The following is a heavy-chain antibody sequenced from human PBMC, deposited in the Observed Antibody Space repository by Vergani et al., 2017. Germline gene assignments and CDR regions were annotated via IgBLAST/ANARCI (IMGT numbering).Heavy chain of an antibody. J-gene: IGHJ6*04. CDR1: GFTFSGSA. Sequence: EVQLVESGGGLVQPGGSLTLSCAASGFTFSGSAMHWVRQTSGKVLEWIGRFRDKTYNYATAYDVSVTGRFIISRDDSNKTAYLQMNRLTIEDTAVYYCYYDFWAGYGSGDVWGKGTTVTVSS. V-gene: IGHV3-73*02. D-gene: IGHD3-3*01. CDR2: FRDKTYNYAT. CDR3: YYDFWAGYGSGDV.